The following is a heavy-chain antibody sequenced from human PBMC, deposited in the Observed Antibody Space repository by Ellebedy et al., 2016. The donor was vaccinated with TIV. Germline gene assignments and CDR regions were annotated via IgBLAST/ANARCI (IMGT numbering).Heavy chain of an antibody. Sequence: GESLKISCAAAGLTFSRHPMYWVRQGPGKGLEWVAVISDDGSNEYYTDSVKGRFTISRDNSKNTLYLQMDSLRVADTAIYYCASRPYDSSWRGPIDYWGRGTLVTVSS. J-gene: IGHJ4*02. CDR2: ISDDGSNE. V-gene: IGHV3-30*10. CDR3: ASRPYDSSWRGPIDY. D-gene: IGHD3-22*01. CDR1: GLTFSRHP.